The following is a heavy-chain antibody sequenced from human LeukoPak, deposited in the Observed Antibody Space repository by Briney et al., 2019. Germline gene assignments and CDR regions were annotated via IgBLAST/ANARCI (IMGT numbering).Heavy chain of an antibody. D-gene: IGHD3-22*01. V-gene: IGHV1-46*01. J-gene: IGHJ4*02. Sequence: ASVKVPCKASGYTFTSYYMHWVRQAPGQGLEWMGIINPSGGSTSYAQKFQGRVTMTRDMSTSTVYMELSSLRSENTAVYYCARMYYYDSSGYYRERGLDYWGQGTLVTVSS. CDR1: GYTFTSYY. CDR3: ARMYYYDSSGYYRERGLDY. CDR2: INPSGGST.